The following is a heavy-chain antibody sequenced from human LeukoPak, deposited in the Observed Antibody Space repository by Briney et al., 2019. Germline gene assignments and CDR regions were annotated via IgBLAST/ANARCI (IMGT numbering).Heavy chain of an antibody. V-gene: IGHV5-51*01. J-gene: IGHJ4*02. CDR1: IYSFTSSW. D-gene: IGHD2-21*01. Sequence: GESLQISCKGSIYSFTSSWIGWVRQMPGKGLEWMGIIYPGDSDTRYSPSFQGQVTISADKSLNTAYLQWSSLKASDTAIYYCAKTPTRSIVPSLYYFDYWGQGTLVTVSS. CDR2: IYPGDSDT. CDR3: AKTPTRSIVPSLYYFDY.